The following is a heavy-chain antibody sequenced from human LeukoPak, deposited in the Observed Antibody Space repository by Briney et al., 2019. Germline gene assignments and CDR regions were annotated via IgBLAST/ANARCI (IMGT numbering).Heavy chain of an antibody. CDR3: AKAKTQAMVLPGNY. CDR1: GFTFSNYA. V-gene: IGHV3-23*01. D-gene: IGHD5-18*01. J-gene: IGHJ4*02. Sequence: GGSLRLSCAASGFTFSNYAMSWVGQAPGKGLEGVSPISGSGDTTYYADSVKGRFTISRDNSKNTLYLQMNSLRADDTAVYYCAKAKTQAMVLPGNYWGQGTLVTVSS. CDR2: ISGSGDTT.